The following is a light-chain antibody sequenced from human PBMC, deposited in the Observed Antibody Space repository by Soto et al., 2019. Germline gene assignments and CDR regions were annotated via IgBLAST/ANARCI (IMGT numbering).Light chain of an antibody. J-gene: IGKJ5*01. CDR3: QHYGSSPPEIT. V-gene: IGKV3-15*01. CDR1: QSVSSN. Sequence: EIVMTQSPATLSVSPGERATLSCRASQSVSSNLAWYQQKPGQAPRLLIYGASTRATGIPARFSGTGSGTDFTLTIRRLELEDFAVYYCQHYGSSPPEITFGQGTRLEIK. CDR2: GAS.